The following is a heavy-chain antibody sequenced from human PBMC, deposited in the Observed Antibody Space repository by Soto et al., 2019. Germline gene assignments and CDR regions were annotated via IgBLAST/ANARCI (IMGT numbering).Heavy chain of an antibody. J-gene: IGHJ3*02. CDR1: GYRFSIYW. V-gene: IGHV5-51*01. D-gene: IGHD6-25*01. Sequence: GESLKISCKASGYRFSIYWVGWVRQMPGKGPEWMGIIYPGDSDARYSPSFQGQVTISADESISTAYLLWNSLKASDTAMYFCARQVNKRAFDIWGQGTMVTVS. CDR3: ARQVNKRAFDI. CDR2: IYPGDSDA.